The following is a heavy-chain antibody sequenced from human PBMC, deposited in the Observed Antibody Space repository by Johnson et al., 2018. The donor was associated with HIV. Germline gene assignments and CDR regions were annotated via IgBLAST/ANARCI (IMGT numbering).Heavy chain of an antibody. V-gene: IGHV3-33*06. J-gene: IGHJ3*02. D-gene: IGHD1-26*01. CDR2: IWYDGSNK. CDR3: AKSGYSGSYDRMGAFDI. Sequence: QVQLVESGGGVVQPGRSLRLSCAASGFTFSSYGMHWVRQAPGKGLEWVAVIWYDGSNKYYADSVKGRFTLPRDNSKKTLYLQMNSLRAEDTAVYYGAKSGYSGSYDRMGAFDIWGQGTMVTVSS. CDR1: GFTFSSYG.